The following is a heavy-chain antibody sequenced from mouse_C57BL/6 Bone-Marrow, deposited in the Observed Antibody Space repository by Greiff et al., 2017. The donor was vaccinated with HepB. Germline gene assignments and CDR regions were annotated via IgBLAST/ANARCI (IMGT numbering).Heavy chain of an antibody. D-gene: IGHD1-1*01. J-gene: IGHJ2*01. CDR2: INPSNGGT. CDR1: GYTFTSYW. V-gene: IGHV1-53*01. CDR3: ARDPTYYGSSPFDY. Sequence: QVQLQQPGAELVMPGASVKLSCKASGYTFTSYWMHWVKQRPGQGLEWIGNINPSNGGTNYNEKFKSKATLTVDKSSSTAYMQLSSLTSEDSAVYYCARDPTYYGSSPFDYWGQGTTLTVSS.